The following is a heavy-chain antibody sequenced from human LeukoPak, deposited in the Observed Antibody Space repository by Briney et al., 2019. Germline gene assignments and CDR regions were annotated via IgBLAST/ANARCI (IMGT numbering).Heavy chain of an antibody. CDR1: GGSFSGYY. Sequence: SETLSLTCAVYGGSFSGYYWGWIRQPPGKGLEWIGNIHYSGTTCYNPSLEGRVTISVDTSKNQFSLKLGSVTAADTAVYSCAKVGGLAVAGTDNWMDPWGQGTLVTVSS. CDR2: IHYSGTT. J-gene: IGHJ5*02. V-gene: IGHV4-34*01. CDR3: AKVGGLAVAGTDNWMDP. D-gene: IGHD6-19*01.